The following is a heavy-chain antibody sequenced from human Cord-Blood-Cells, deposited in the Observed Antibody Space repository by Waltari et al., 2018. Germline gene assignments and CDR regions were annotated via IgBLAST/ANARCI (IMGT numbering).Heavy chain of an antibody. J-gene: IGHJ4*02. CDR1: GFTFSNAW. V-gene: IGHV3-15*01. CDR2: MKSKNDGGTT. CDR3: TTGS. Sequence: EVQLVESGGGLVKPGGSLRLSCAASGFTFSNAWMSWVRQAPGKGLEWVGRMKSKNDGGTTDYAAPVKGRFTISRDDSKNTLYLQMNSLKTEDTAVYYCTTGSWGQGTLVTVSS.